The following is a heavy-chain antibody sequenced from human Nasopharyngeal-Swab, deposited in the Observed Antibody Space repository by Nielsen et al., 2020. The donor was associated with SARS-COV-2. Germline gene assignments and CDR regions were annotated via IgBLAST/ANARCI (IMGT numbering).Heavy chain of an antibody. CDR2: IWYDGSNK. CDR1: GFTFSNYG. D-gene: IGHD1-26*01. CDR3: ARDPNSGSYYHFDY. Sequence: GESLKISCAASGFTFSNYGMHWVRQAPGKGLEWVAVIWYDGSNKYYADSVKGRFTISRDNSKNTLYLQMNSLRDEDTAVYYCARDPNSGSYYHFDYWGQGTLVTVSS. J-gene: IGHJ4*02. V-gene: IGHV3-33*01.